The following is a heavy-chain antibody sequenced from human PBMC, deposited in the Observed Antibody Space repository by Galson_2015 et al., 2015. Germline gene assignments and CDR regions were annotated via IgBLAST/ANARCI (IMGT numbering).Heavy chain of an antibody. V-gene: IGHV4-4*02. Sequence: SETLSLTCAVSSGTITSNNWWSWVRQPPGKGLEWIGKIFHSGTTNYNPSLKSRVTISIDKSKNQFSLKLSSVTAADTAVYYCARVPFGEAAGLYYYGMDVWGQGTTVTVSS. J-gene: IGHJ6*02. CDR3: ARVPFGEAAGLYYYGMDV. D-gene: IGHD6-13*01. CDR2: IFHSGTT. CDR1: SGTITSNNW.